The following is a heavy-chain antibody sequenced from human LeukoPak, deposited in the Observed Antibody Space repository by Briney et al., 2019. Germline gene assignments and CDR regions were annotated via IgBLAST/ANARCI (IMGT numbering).Heavy chain of an antibody. D-gene: IGHD3-22*01. CDR3: ARLDDSNSRRPENDASDV. Sequence: GGSLRLSCAVSGSTVKRNYMSWARQARGKWLEWVSVIYSGGDTYYADSVKGRFTISRDNSKNTVYLQMNNLRPDDTAVYYCARLDDSNSRRPENDASDVWGQGTTVTVSS. CDR2: IYSGGDT. J-gene: IGHJ3*01. V-gene: IGHV3-66*02. CDR1: GSTVKRNY.